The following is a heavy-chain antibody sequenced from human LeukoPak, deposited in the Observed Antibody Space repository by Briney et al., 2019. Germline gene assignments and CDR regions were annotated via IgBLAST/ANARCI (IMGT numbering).Heavy chain of an antibody. CDR1: GFTVSSNY. CDR2: INHSGST. CDR3: ARDSSSWQVICVGSGWYYFDY. Sequence: GSLRLSCAASGFTVSSNYMSWVRQPPGKGLEWVGEINHSGSTNYNPSLKSRVTISVDTSKNQFSLKLSSVTAADTAVYYCARDSSSWQVICVGSGWYYFDYWGQGTLVTVSS. J-gene: IGHJ4*02. V-gene: IGHV4-34*01. D-gene: IGHD6-13*01.